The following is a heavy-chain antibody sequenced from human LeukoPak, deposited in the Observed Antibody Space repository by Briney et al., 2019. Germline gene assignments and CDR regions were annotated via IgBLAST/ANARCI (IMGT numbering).Heavy chain of an antibody. CDR2: IIPIFGTA. Sequence: SVKVSCKASGGTFSSYAISWVRQAPGRGLEWMGGIIPIFGTANYAQKFQGRVTITADESTSTAYMELSSLRSEDTAVYYCAREGRPGIAAADHAFDIWGQGTMVTVSS. D-gene: IGHD6-13*01. CDR3: AREGRPGIAAADHAFDI. V-gene: IGHV1-69*13. CDR1: GGTFSSYA. J-gene: IGHJ3*02.